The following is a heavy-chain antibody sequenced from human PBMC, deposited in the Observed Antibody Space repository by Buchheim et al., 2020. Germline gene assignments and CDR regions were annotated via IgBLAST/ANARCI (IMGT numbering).Heavy chain of an antibody. CDR2: INSDGSST. Sequence: EVQLVESGGGLVQPGGSLRLPCAASGFIFSSFRMHWVRQAPGKGLVWVSRINSDGSSTRYADSVKGRLTISRDNAKNTLYLQMNSLRVEDTAVYYCVRGYDFWSGYYTRWFDPWGQGTL. CDR1: GFIFSSFR. V-gene: IGHV3-74*01. CDR3: VRGYDFWSGYYTRWFDP. D-gene: IGHD3-3*01. J-gene: IGHJ5*02.